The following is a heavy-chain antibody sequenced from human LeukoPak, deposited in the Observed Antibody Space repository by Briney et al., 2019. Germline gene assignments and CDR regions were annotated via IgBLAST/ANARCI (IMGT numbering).Heavy chain of an antibody. Sequence: PSETLFLTCTVSGGSISSSSYYWGWIRHPPGKGLEWMGSIYYSGSTYYNPSLKSRVTISVDTSKNQFSLKLSSVTAADTAVYYCAMIAVAGSYYFDYWGQGTLVTVSS. CDR3: AMIAVAGSYYFDY. D-gene: IGHD6-19*01. J-gene: IGHJ4*02. V-gene: IGHV4-39*01. CDR1: GGSISSSSYY. CDR2: IYYSGST.